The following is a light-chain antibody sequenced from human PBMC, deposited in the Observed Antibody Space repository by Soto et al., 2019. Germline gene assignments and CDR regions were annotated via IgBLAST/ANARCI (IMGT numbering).Light chain of an antibody. CDR3: QHSGDFRWT. V-gene: IGKV3-15*01. J-gene: IGKJ1*01. Sequence: EIVMTQSPATLSVSPGERATLSCRASQSVSSNLAWYQQKPGQAPRLLIYGASTRATGIPARFSGSGSGTEFTLTISSLQSEDFAVYYCQHSGDFRWTFGQGTKVDIK. CDR2: GAS. CDR1: QSVSSN.